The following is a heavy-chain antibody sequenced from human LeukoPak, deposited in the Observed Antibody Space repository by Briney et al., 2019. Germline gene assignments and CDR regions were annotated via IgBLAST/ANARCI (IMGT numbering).Heavy chain of an antibody. J-gene: IGHJ6*03. V-gene: IGHV4-34*01. CDR3: ARVGGGAAAEDYYYYMDV. CDR1: GGSFSGYY. CDR2: INHSGST. Sequence: SETLSLTCAVYGGSFSGYYWSWIRQPPGKGLEWIGEINHSGSTNYNPSLKSRVTISVDTSKNQFSLKLSSVTAADTAVYYCARVGGGAAAEDYYYYMDVWGKGTTVTISS. D-gene: IGHD6-13*01.